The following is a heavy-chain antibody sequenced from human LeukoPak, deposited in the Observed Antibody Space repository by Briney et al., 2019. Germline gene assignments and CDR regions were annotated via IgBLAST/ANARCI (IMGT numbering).Heavy chain of an antibody. CDR3: ACLGGEPIQYYFDY. Sequence: GWSLRLSCTASGITFQDYAMHWVRHAPGKGLEWVSGITWNSDNMDYAGSVKGRFTISRDNAKNSLYLQMNSLREEDTALYYCACLGGEPIQYYFDYWGQGTLVTVSS. CDR2: ITWNSDNM. CDR1: GITFQDYA. V-gene: IGHV3-9*01. D-gene: IGHD3-16*01. J-gene: IGHJ4*02.